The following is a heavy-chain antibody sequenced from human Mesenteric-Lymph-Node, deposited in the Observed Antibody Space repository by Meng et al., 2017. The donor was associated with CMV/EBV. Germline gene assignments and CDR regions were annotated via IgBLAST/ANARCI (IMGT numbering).Heavy chain of an antibody. CDR2: TYYRSKWYN. CDR1: HSAA. D-gene: IGHD4-17*01. Sequence: HSAAWNLFRQSPSRGLEWLGRTYYRSKWYNDYAVSVKSRITINPDTSKNQFSLQLNSVTPEDTAVYYCARDRPKLYGDSEDDAFDIWGQGTMVTVSS. CDR3: ARDRPKLYGDSEDDAFDI. V-gene: IGHV6-1*01. J-gene: IGHJ3*02.